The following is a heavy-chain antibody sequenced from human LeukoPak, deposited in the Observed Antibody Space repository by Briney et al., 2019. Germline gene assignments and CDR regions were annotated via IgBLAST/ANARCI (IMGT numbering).Heavy chain of an antibody. Sequence: GGSLRLSCAASGFTFSSYWMHWVRQAPGKGLVWVSRINTDGSSTTYADSVKGRFTISRDNAKNTLYLQMNSLRAEGTGVYYCARGGYYGSGSLDYWGQGTLVTVSS. V-gene: IGHV3-74*01. J-gene: IGHJ4*02. CDR3: ARGGYYGSGSLDY. D-gene: IGHD3-10*01. CDR1: GFTFSSYW. CDR2: INTDGSST.